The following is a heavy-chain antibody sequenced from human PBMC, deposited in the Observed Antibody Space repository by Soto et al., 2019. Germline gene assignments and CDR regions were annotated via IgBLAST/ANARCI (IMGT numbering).Heavy chain of an antibody. V-gene: IGHV3-53*01. CDR3: ARVTTFYDILTSSYALNYFDY. CDR1: GFSVTSNY. Sequence: VQLVESGGTLVQPGGSLRLSCAASGFSVTSNYMTWVRQAPGKGLECDSVIYAGGNTYYPDSVKGRFTISSDNSKNTLCLQMNNLRAEDTAVYSCARVTTFYDILTSSYALNYFDYWGQGTRVTVSS. CDR2: IYAGGNT. J-gene: IGHJ4*02. D-gene: IGHD3-9*01.